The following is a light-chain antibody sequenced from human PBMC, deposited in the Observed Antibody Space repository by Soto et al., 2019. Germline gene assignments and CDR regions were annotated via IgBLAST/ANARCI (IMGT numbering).Light chain of an antibody. Sequence: EIVLTQSPGTLSLSTGERATLSCRASQTVNSRYLAWYQQKPAQAPRLLIYGASSRATGIPDRFSGSGSGTDFTLTISRLEPEDFAVYYCQQFGASLTWTFGQGTKVEI. V-gene: IGKV3-20*01. J-gene: IGKJ1*01. CDR2: GAS. CDR1: QTVNSRY. CDR3: QQFGASLTWT.